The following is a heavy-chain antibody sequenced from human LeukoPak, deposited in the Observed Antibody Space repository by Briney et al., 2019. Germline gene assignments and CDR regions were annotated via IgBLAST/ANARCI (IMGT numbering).Heavy chain of an antibody. CDR1: GFTFSSYV. J-gene: IGHJ4*02. D-gene: IGHD6-13*01. CDR3: AKDRYSGLNTIDY. Sequence: GGSLRLSCAASGFTFSSYVMHWVRQAPGKGLEWVAFISYDGSSKYYSDSVKGRFTISRDNSKSTLYLQMNSLRAEDTAVYYCAKDRYSGLNTIDYWGQGTLVTVSS. CDR2: ISYDGSSK. V-gene: IGHV3-30*18.